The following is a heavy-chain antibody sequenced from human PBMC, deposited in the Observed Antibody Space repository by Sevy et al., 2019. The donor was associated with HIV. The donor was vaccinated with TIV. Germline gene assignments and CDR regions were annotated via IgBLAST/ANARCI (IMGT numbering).Heavy chain of an antibody. D-gene: IGHD3-22*01. CDR3: AGHYYDSTGYYFPLYY. CDR2: ISDDGNNK. J-gene: IGHJ4*02. Sequence: GGSLRLSCAASGFTFSTYAMYWVRQAPGKGLEWVAVISDDGNNKDYADSVKGRFTVSRDNSKNTLYLQMNSLRADDTAVYYCAGHYYDSTGYYFPLYYWGQGTLVTVSS. V-gene: IGHV3-30*04. CDR1: GFTFSTYA.